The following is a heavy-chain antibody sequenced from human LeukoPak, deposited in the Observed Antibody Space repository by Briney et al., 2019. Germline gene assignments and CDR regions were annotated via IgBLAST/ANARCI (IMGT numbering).Heavy chain of an antibody. V-gene: IGHV1-2*02. J-gene: IGHJ4*02. CDR2: FNPNSGGT. D-gene: IGHD6-19*01. Sequence: ASVKVSCKASGYTFTRYYIHWVRQAPGQGLEWMGWFNPNSGGTNYAQKFQGRVTMTRDTSISTAYMDLSRLRSDDTAVYYCARASGWYYLDYWGQGTLVTVSS. CDR3: ARASGWYYLDY. CDR1: GYTFTRYY.